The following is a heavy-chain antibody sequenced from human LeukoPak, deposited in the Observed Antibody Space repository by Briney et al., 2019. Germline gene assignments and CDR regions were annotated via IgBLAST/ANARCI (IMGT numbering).Heavy chain of an antibody. CDR1: GFTFSSYW. D-gene: IGHD6-6*01. CDR2: IKQDGSEK. CDR3: AREGAAPYIDY. J-gene: IGHJ4*02. V-gene: IGHV3-7*01. Sequence: GGSLRLSCAASGFTFSSYWMSWVRQAPGKGLEWVANIKQDGSEKYYVDSVKGRFTISRDNAKNSLYLQMNSLRAEDTAVYCCAREGAAPYIDYWGQGTLVTVSS.